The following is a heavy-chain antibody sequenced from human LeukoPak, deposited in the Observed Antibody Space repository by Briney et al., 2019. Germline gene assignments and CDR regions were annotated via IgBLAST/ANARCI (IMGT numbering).Heavy chain of an antibody. J-gene: IGHJ6*03. CDR2: IYSGGST. V-gene: IGHV3-53*01. Sequence: GGSLRLSCAASGFTVSSNYMSWVRQAPGKGLEWVSVIYSGGSTYYADSVKGRFTISRDNSKNTLYLQMNSLRAEDTAVYYCARVPTAQFRYYYMDVWGKGITVSVSS. CDR3: ARVPTAQFRYYYMDV. CDR1: GFTVSSNY. D-gene: IGHD4-11*01.